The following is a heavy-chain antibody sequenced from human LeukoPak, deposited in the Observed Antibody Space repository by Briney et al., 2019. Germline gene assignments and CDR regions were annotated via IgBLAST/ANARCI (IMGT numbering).Heavy chain of an antibody. D-gene: IGHD4-17*01. CDR1: GFTFDDYA. V-gene: IGHV3-9*01. Sequence: PGGSLRLSCAASGFTFDDYAMHWVRQAPGKGLEWVSGISWNSGSIGYADSVKGRFTISRDNAKNSLYLQMNCLRAEDTALYYCAKDYGGDYGDYVDYWGQGTLVTVSS. CDR2: ISWNSGSI. J-gene: IGHJ4*02. CDR3: AKDYGGDYGDYVDY.